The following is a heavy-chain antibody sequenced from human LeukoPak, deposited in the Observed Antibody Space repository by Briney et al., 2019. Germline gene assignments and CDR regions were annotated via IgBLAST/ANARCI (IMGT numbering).Heavy chain of an antibody. Sequence: PGGSLRLSCAASGFTFSSYGMHWVRQAPGKGLEWVANTKPDGSAEYYADSVRGRFTTSRDNANNFLYLQMNSLRAEDTAVYYCARDDGLNTNFDYWGQGTLVTVSS. J-gene: IGHJ4*02. CDR1: GFTFSSYG. CDR3: ARDDGLNTNFDY. V-gene: IGHV3-7*01. D-gene: IGHD5-24*01. CDR2: TKPDGSAE.